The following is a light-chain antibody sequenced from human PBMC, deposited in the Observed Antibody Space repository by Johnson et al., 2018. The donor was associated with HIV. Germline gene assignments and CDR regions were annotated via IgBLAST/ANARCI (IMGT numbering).Light chain of an antibody. J-gene: IGLJ1*01. Sequence: VLTQPPSVSAAPGQKVTISCSGSSSNIGNNYVSWYQQLPGTAPKLLIYDNNKRPSGIPDRFSGSKSGTSATLGITGLQTGDEADYYCGTWDTSLSAGGVFGTGTKVTVL. V-gene: IGLV1-51*01. CDR3: GTWDTSLSAGGV. CDR2: DNN. CDR1: SSNIGNNY.